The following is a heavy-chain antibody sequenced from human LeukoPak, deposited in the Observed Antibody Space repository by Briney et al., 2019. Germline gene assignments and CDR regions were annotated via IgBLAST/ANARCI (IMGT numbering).Heavy chain of an antibody. Sequence: GGSLRLSCAASGFTFDDYAMHWVRQAPGKGLEWVSGTSWNSGSIGYADSVKGRFTISRDNAKNSLYLQMNSLRAEDMALYYCAKSRSGYFDYWGQGTLATVSS. CDR1: GFTFDDYA. V-gene: IGHV3-9*03. J-gene: IGHJ4*02. CDR2: TSWNSGSI. CDR3: AKSRSGYFDY.